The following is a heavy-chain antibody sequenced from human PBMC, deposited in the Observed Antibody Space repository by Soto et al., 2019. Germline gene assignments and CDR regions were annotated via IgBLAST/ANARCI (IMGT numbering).Heavy chain of an antibody. CDR3: ARGTYYDFWSGYLDGNWFDP. V-gene: IGHV3-13*01. D-gene: IGHD3-3*01. CDR1: GFTFSSYD. Sequence: EVQLVESGGGLVQPGGSLRLSCAASGFTFSSYDMHWVRQATGKGLEWVSAIGTAGDTYYPGSVKGRFTISRENAKNSLYLQMNSLRAEDTAVYYCARGTYYDFWSGYLDGNWFDPWGQGTLVTVS. CDR2: IGTAGDT. J-gene: IGHJ5*02.